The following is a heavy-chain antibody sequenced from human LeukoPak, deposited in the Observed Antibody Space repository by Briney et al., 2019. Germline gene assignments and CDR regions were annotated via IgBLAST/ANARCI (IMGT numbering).Heavy chain of an antibody. CDR2: INHSGST. D-gene: IGHD3-10*01. CDR3: ATHDEGSFET. V-gene: IGHV4-34*01. J-gene: IGHJ5*02. Sequence: SETLSLTCAVYGGSFSGYYWSWIRQPPGKGLEWIGEINHSGSTNYNPSLKSRVTISVDTSKNQFSLKLSSVTATDTGIYYCATHDEGSFETWGQGALVTVSS. CDR1: GGSFSGYY.